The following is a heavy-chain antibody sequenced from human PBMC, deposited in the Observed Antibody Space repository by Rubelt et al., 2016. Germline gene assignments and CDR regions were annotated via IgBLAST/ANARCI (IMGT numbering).Heavy chain of an antibody. CDR1: DGSVSSSTYC. Sequence: QLQLQESGPGLVKPSETLSLTCTVSDGSVSSSTYCWGWVRQPPGKGLEWIGSVYSSGRTNYNPSLESRVTMLLDTSKNKLALRLHSVTAADQAVYYCARSFRPDKCSYDSWGKGTLVTVSS. J-gene: IGHJ4*02. V-gene: IGHV4-39*07. D-gene: IGHD3-16*01. CDR2: VYSSGRT. CDR3: ARSFRPDKCSYDS.